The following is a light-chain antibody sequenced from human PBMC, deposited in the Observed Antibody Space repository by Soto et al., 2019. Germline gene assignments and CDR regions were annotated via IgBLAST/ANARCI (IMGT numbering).Light chain of an antibody. CDR1: NTDLGVYGY. CDR3: CSYADNTDYV. J-gene: IGLJ1*01. CDR2: DVN. Sequence: QSVLAQPASVSGSFGQSITISCSGPNTDLGVYGYVPWYQHHPGKAPKLLIYDVNNRPSGISDRFSGSKSGNTASLNVSGLQAGDEADYYCCSYADNTDYVFGTGTKVTVL. V-gene: IGLV2-8*01.